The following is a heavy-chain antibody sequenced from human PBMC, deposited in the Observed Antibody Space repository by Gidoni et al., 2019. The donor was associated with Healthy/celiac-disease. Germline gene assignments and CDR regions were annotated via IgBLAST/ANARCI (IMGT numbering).Heavy chain of an antibody. CDR3: ARIRPECSGGSCYSNYGMDV. D-gene: IGHD2-15*01. J-gene: IGHJ6*02. V-gene: IGHV2-70*04. CDR1: SLSTRGMR. Sequence: SLSTRGMRVSWIRQPPGKALEWLARLDWDDDKFYSTSLKTRLTISKDTSKNQVVLTMTNMDPVDTATYYCARIRPECSGGSCYSNYGMDVWGQGTTVTVSS. CDR2: LDWDDDK.